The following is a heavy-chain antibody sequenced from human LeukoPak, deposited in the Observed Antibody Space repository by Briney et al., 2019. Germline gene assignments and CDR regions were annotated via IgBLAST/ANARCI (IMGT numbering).Heavy chain of an antibody. Sequence: SETLSLTCAVSGGSISSGGYSWSWIRQPPGKGLEWIGYIYYSGSTYYNPSLKSRVTISVDTSKNQFSLKLSSVTAADTAVYYCARGAGIVGATRQFDYWGQGTLVTVSS. V-gene: IGHV4-30-4*07. CDR1: GGSISSGGYS. CDR3: ARGAGIVGATRQFDY. CDR2: IYYSGST. D-gene: IGHD1-26*01. J-gene: IGHJ4*02.